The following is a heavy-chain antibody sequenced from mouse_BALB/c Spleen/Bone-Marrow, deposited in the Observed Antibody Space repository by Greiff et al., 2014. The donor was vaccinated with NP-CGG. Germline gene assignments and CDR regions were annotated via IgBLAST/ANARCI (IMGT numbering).Heavy chain of an antibody. CDR3: ARRGTGVDY. D-gene: IGHD4-1*01. CDR1: GYTFTNYW. J-gene: IGHJ2*01. V-gene: IGHV1-63*02. Sequence: VNVVESGAELVRPGTSVKISCKASGYTFTNYWLGLVKQRPGHGLEWIGDIYPGGGYTNYNEKFKGKATLTADTSSSTAYMQLSSLTSEDSAVYFCARRGTGVDYWGQGTTLTVSS. CDR2: IYPGGGYT.